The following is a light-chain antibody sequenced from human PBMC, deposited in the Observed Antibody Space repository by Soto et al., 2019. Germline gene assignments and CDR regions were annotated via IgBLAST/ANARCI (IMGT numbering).Light chain of an antibody. Sequence: DIRMTQSPSSLSASVGDRVTITSRASQSLSSYLNWYQQKPGKAPKLLIYAASNLRSWVPSRFSGSGSGTDFTLTISSQQPEDFATFYCQQSYSTPITFGQGTRLEIK. J-gene: IGKJ5*01. CDR1: QSLSSY. CDR2: AAS. V-gene: IGKV1-39*01. CDR3: QQSYSTPIT.